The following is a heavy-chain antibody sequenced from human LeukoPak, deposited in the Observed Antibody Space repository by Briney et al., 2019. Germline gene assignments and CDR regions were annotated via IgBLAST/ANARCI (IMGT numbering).Heavy chain of an antibody. Sequence: GGSLRLSCAASGFTVSSYWMSWVRQAPGKGLEWVATIKEDGSDKYYVDSVKGRFSISRDNAENSLYLQMNSLRAEDTAVYYCTRDVYDYWGQGTLVPVSS. CDR1: GFTVSSYW. CDR2: IKEDGSDK. J-gene: IGHJ4*02. CDR3: TRDVYDY. V-gene: IGHV3-7*01.